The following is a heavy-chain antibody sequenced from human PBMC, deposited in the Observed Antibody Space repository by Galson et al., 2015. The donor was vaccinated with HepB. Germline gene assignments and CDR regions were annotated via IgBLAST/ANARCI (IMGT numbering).Heavy chain of an antibody. V-gene: IGHV3-33*08. CDR2: IWYDGSNK. D-gene: IGHD2-15*01. Sequence: SLRLSCAASRFTFSNYAMSWVRQAPGKGLEWVAVIWYDGSNKYYADSVKGRFTISRDNSKNTLYLQMNSLRAEDTAVYYCARDYDLMVVAATPGYWGQGTLVTVSS. CDR3: ARDYDLMVVAATPGY. CDR1: RFTFSNYA. J-gene: IGHJ4*02.